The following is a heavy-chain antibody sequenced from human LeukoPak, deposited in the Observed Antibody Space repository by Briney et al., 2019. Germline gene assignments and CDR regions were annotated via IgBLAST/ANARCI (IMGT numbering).Heavy chain of an antibody. V-gene: IGHV4-59*01. CDR1: GGSIRNYF. CDR3: ARVTGYMIEDYFDY. J-gene: IGHJ4*02. D-gene: IGHD3-22*01. CDR2: IYYSGST. Sequence: SETLSLTCTVSGGSIRNYFWSWIRQPPGRGLEWIGYIYYSGSTNYNPSLMSRVTMSVETSKNQFSLKLTSVTAADTAVYYCARVTGYMIEDYFDYWGQGTLVTVSS.